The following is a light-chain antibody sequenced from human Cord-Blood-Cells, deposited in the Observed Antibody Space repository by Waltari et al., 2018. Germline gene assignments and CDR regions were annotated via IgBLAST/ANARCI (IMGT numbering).Light chain of an antibody. CDR1: QDISNY. V-gene: IGKV1-33*01. J-gene: IGKJ4*01. CDR3: QQYDNLPLT. CDR2: DAS. Sequence: DIQRTQSPSSLSASVVDRVPITCQASQDISNYLNWYQQKPGKAPKLLIYDASNLETGVPSRFSGSGSGTDFTFTISSLQPEDIATYYCQQYDNLPLTFGGGTKVEIK.